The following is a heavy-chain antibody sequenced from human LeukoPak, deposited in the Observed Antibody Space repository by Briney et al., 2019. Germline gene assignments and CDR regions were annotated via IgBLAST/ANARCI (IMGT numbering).Heavy chain of an antibody. CDR3: AKDPASYGSTYYYYGMDV. J-gene: IGHJ6*02. V-gene: IGHV3-43*02. D-gene: IGHD5-18*01. CDR2: IYGDGGRT. CDR1: GFTFDDYA. Sequence: GGSLRLSCAASGFTFDDYAMHWVRQAPGKGLEWVSLIYGDGGRTHYADSVKGRFTISRDNSKTSLYLQINSLRTEDTALYYCAKDPASYGSTYYYYGMDVWGQGTTVT.